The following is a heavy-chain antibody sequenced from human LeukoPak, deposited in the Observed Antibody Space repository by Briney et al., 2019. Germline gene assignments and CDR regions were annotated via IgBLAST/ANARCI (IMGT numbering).Heavy chain of an antibody. D-gene: IGHD3-22*01. V-gene: IGHV1-18*01. CDR3: AAHKSYYYDSSGYYST. CDR1: GYTSTSYG. J-gene: IGHJ5*02. Sequence: ASVKVSCKASGYTSTSYGISWVRQAPGQGLEWMGWISAYNGNTNYAQKLQGRVTMTTDTSTSTAYMELRSLRSDDTAVYYCAAHKSYYYDSSGYYSTWGQGTLVTVSS. CDR2: ISAYNGNT.